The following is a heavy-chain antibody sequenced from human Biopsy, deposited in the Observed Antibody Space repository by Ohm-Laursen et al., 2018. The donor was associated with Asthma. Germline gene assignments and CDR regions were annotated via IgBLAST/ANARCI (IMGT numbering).Heavy chain of an antibody. J-gene: IGHJ4*02. V-gene: IGHV3-30-3*01. CDR3: ARDVMEWYLPAFDF. CDR2: GGSYYDGGLK. CDR1: GFTFRSYA. D-gene: IGHD3-3*01. Sequence: SLRLFCTASGFTFRSYAMHWVRQAPGKGLEWVAVGGSYYDGGLKYYADSVNGRFTVSRDDSKNTLYLQMNSLRPDDTAVYYCARDVMEWYLPAFDFWGQGTLVTVSS.